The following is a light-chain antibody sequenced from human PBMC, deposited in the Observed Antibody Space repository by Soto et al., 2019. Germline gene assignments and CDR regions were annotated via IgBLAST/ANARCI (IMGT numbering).Light chain of an antibody. J-gene: IGLJ3*02. CDR3: QSYDSSLGGSV. CDR1: SSNIGAGYD. Sequence: QSVLAQPPSVSGAPGQWVTISCTGSSSNIGAGYDVHWYQHLPGTAPKLLIYGNTNRPSGVPDRFSGSQSGTSASLAIAGLQAEDEADYYCQSYDSSLGGSVFGGGTKVTVL. CDR2: GNT. V-gene: IGLV1-40*01.